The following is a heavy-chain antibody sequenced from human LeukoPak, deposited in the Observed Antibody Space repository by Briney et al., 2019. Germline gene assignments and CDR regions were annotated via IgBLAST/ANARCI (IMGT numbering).Heavy chain of an antibody. V-gene: IGHV1-2*02. CDR1: GYTFTGYY. J-gene: IGHJ5*02. D-gene: IGHD2-2*03. CDR2: INPNSGGT. CDR3: AGDGYCSSTSCYGWFDP. Sequence: ASVKVSCKASGYTFTGYYMHWVRQAPGQGLEWMGWINPNSGGTNYAQKFQGRVTMTRDTSISTAYMELSRLRSDDTAVSYCAGDGYCSSTSCYGWFDPWGQGTLVTVSS.